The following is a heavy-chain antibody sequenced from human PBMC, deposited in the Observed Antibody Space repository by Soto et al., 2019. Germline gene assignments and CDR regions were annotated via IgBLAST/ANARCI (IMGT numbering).Heavy chain of an antibody. CDR2: IYYSGST. CDR1: GGSISSGGYY. CDR3: ARDLGVRGVFDY. V-gene: IGHV4-31*03. Sequence: SETLSLTCTVSGGSISSGGYYWSWIRQHPGKGLEWIGYIYYSGSTYYNPSLKSRVTISVDTSKNQFSLKLSSVTAAVTAVYYCARDLGVRGVFDYWGQGTLVTVSS. J-gene: IGHJ4*02. D-gene: IGHD3-10*01.